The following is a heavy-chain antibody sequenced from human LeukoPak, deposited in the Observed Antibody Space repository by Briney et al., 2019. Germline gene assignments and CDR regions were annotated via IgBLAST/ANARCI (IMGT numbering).Heavy chain of an antibody. J-gene: IGHJ1*01. Sequence: SETLSLTCAVYGGSFSDYYWSWIRQPPGKGLEWIGEINHSGSTNYNPSLKGRFTISVDTSKNQFSLKLSSVTAADTAVYYCARISAGYSSGAEYFQHWGQGTLVTVSS. CDR2: INHSGST. D-gene: IGHD6-19*01. CDR1: GGSFSDYY. CDR3: ARISAGYSSGAEYFQH. V-gene: IGHV4-34*01.